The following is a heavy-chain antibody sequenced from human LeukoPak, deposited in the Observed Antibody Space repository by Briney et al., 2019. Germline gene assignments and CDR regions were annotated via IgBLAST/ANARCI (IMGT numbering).Heavy chain of an antibody. Sequence: GASVKVSCKASGYTFTSYHMHWVRQAPGQGLEWMGIINPSGGSTSYAQKFQGRVTMTRDMSTSTVYMELSSLRSEDTAVYYCATDTAMVGGGYWGQGTLVTVSS. J-gene: IGHJ4*02. V-gene: IGHV1-46*03. CDR2: INPSGGST. CDR3: ATDTAMVGGGY. CDR1: GYTFTSYH. D-gene: IGHD5-18*01.